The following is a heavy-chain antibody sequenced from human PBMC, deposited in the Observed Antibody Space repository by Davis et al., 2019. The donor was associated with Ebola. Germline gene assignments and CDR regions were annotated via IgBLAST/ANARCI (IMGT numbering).Heavy chain of an antibody. CDR3: ARVPVVVVRGAFDI. D-gene: IGHD3-22*01. J-gene: IGHJ3*02. Sequence: PSETLSLTCTVSGGSISSGDYYWSWIRQPPGKGLEWIGYIYYSGSTYYNPSLKSRVTISVDTSKNQFSLKLSSVTAADTAVYYCARVPVVVVRGAFDIWGQGTMVTVSS. V-gene: IGHV4-30-4*02. CDR2: IYYSGST. CDR1: GGSISSGDYY.